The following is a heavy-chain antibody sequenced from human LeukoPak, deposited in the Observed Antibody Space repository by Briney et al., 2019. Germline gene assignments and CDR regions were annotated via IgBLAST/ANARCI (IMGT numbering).Heavy chain of an antibody. CDR1: GYTFSAYY. V-gene: IGHV1-24*01. Sequence: GASVKVSCKASGYTFSAYYIHWLRQAPGKGLEWMGGFDPEDGETIYAQKFQGRVTMTEDTSTDTAYMELSSLRSEDTAVYYCATSPRLIAATFSHFDYWGQGTLVTVSS. CDR2: FDPEDGET. D-gene: IGHD6-13*01. J-gene: IGHJ4*02. CDR3: ATSPRLIAATFSHFDY.